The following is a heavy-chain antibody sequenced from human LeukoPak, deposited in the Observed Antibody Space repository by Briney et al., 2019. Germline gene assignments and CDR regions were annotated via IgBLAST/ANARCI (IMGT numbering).Heavy chain of an antibody. CDR2: ISYDGSNK. D-gene: IGHD3-22*01. Sequence: GGSLRLSCAASGFTFSSYAMHWVRQAPGKGLEWVAVISYDGSNKYYADSVKGRFTISRDNSKNTLYLQMNSLRAEDTAVYYCARDIYDSSGSWGQGTLVTVSS. V-gene: IGHV3-30*04. CDR3: ARDIYDSSGS. CDR1: GFTFSSYA. J-gene: IGHJ5*02.